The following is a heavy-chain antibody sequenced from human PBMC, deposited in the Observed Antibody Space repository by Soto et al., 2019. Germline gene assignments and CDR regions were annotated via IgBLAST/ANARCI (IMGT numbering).Heavy chain of an antibody. CDR3: AKGGHSSGTCYSGPDC. CDR1: GFTFTSFG. Sequence: GSLRLSCAASGFTFTSFGMNWVRRAPGKGLEWVSAISGSGDNTYYADSVKGRFTISRDNSKNTLYLQMNSLRVEDTAVYYCAKGGHSSGTCYSGPDCWGQGTLVTVSS. D-gene: IGHD2-15*01. J-gene: IGHJ4*02. V-gene: IGHV3-23*01. CDR2: ISGSGDNT.